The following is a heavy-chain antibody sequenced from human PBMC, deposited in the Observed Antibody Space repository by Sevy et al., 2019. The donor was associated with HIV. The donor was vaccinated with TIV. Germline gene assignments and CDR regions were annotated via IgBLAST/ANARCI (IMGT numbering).Heavy chain of an antibody. Sequence: GGSLRLSCAASGFDFGTYSMNWVRQAPGKGLEWVSSISSKNDYIFYADSVKGRFTISKDNAKNSLYLQMNSRRVEDTAVYYCAGGGDCIGIDCYDDWRLPSYYYYPMDVWGQGTTVTVSS. CDR2: ISSKNDYI. D-gene: IGHD2-2*01. V-gene: IGHV3-21*01. CDR3: AGGGDCIGIDCYDDWRLPSYYYYPMDV. CDR1: GFDFGTYS. J-gene: IGHJ6*02.